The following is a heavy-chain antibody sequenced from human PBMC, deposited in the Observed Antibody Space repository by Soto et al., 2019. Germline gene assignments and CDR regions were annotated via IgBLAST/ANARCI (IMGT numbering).Heavy chain of an antibody. CDR2: IIPIFGTA. J-gene: IGHJ6*02. Sequence: SVKVSCKASGGTFSSYAISWVRQAPGQGLEWMGGIIPIFGTANYAQKFQGRVTITADESTSAAYMELSSLRSEDTAVYYCASLKMTTVTTNYYGMDVWGQGTTVTVSS. CDR1: GGTFSSYA. D-gene: IGHD4-4*01. CDR3: ASLKMTTVTTNYYGMDV. V-gene: IGHV1-69*13.